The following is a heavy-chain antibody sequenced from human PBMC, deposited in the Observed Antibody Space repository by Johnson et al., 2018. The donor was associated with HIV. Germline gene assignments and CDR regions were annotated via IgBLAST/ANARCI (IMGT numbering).Heavy chain of an antibody. CDR1: GFTFDDYG. CDR3: ARGRISLMLVDLRGGGFDI. Sequence: VQLVESGGGVVRPGGSLRLSCAASGFTFDDYGMSWVRQAPGKGLEWVSGINWNGGSTGYADYVKGRFTISRDNSKNTMSLQMNSLRTEDTAVYYCARGRISLMLVDLRGGGFDIWGQGTMVNVSS. CDR2: INWNGGST. J-gene: IGHJ3*02. D-gene: IGHD1-26*01. V-gene: IGHV3-20*04.